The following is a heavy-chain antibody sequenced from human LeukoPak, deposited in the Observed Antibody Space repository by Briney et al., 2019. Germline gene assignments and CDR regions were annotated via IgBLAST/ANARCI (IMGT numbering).Heavy chain of an antibody. V-gene: IGHV3-21*01. Sequence: GGSLRLSCVASGFIFSSYNMNWVRQVPGKGLEWVSFISSSSSYMYYADSVKGRFIISRDNAKNSLYLQMNSLRVEDTAVYYCARTYYDFWSSDYFDYWGQGTLVTVSS. J-gene: IGHJ4*02. CDR2: ISSSSSYM. CDR1: GFIFSSYN. CDR3: ARTYYDFWSSDYFDY. D-gene: IGHD3-3*01.